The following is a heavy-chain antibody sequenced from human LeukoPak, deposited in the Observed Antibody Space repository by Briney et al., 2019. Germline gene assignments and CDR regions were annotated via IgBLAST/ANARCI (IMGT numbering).Heavy chain of an antibody. V-gene: IGHV3-23*01. CDR1: GFTFSSYA. CDR3: AKDPTYYYDSSGYT. CDR2: ISGSGGST. Sequence: GSLRLSCAASGFTFSSYAMSWVRQAPGKGLEWVSAISGSGGSTYYADSVKGRFTISRDNSKNTLYLQMNSLRAEDTAVYYCAKDPTYYYDSSGYTWGQGTLVTVSS. D-gene: IGHD3-22*01. J-gene: IGHJ4*02.